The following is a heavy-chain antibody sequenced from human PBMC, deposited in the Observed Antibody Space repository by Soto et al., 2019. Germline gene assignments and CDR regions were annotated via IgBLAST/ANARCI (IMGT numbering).Heavy chain of an antibody. V-gene: IGHV3-15*01. CDR2: IKSKADGGAT. CDR3: TTLTMIEVHDDS. J-gene: IGHJ4*02. D-gene: IGHD3-22*01. CDR1: GFTFSNAW. Sequence: EVQLVESGGGLVRPGESLRLSCAASGFTFSNAWMNWVRQAPGKGLEWVGRIKSKADGGATDYAAPAKGRFTISRDDSKNTLYLQMNSLKSEDTAVYYCTTLTMIEVHDDSWGQGTLVTVSS.